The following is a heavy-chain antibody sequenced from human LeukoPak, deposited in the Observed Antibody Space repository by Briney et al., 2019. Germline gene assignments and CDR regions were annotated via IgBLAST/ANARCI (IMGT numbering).Heavy chain of an antibody. CDR1: GYTFTGYY. J-gene: IGHJ4*02. D-gene: IGHD2-2*02. CDR3: ARARYTAPKIPDY. Sequence: APVKVSCKASGYTFTGYYMHWVRQAPGQGLEWMGWINPNSGGTNYAQKFQGRVTMTRDTSISTAYMELSRLRSDDTAVYYCARARYTAPKIPDYWGQGTLVTVSS. V-gene: IGHV1-2*02. CDR2: INPNSGGT.